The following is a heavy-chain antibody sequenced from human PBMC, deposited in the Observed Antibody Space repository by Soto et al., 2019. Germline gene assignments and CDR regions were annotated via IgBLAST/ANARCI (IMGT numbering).Heavy chain of an antibody. CDR2: ISSSGSTI. J-gene: IGHJ4*02. V-gene: IGHV3-48*03. CDR3: ASEIVVVPAAHFFDY. Sequence: EVQLVESGGGLVQPGGSLRLSCAASGFTFSSYEMNWVRQAPGKGLEWVSYISSSGSTIYYADSMKGRFTISRDNAKNSLYLQMNSLRAEDTAVYYCASEIVVVPAAHFFDYWGQGTLVTVSS. CDR1: GFTFSSYE. D-gene: IGHD2-2*01.